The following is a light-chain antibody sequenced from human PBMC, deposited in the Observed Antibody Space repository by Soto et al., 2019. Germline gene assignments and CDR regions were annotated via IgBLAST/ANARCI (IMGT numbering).Light chain of an antibody. Sequence: EIVMTQSPATLSVSPGERATLSCRASQSVSSNLAWYQHKPGQAPRLLIYGASTRATCMPARFSASGSGTEFSLNISSLQSEDFAVYYCQQYNNWPPKQYTFGQGTKLEIK. CDR3: QQYNNWPPKQYT. CDR1: QSVSSN. J-gene: IGKJ2*01. V-gene: IGKV3-15*01. CDR2: GAS.